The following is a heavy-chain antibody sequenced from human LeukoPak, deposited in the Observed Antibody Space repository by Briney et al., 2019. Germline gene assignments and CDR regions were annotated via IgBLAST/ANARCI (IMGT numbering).Heavy chain of an antibody. CDR1: GGTFSSYA. Sequence: VASVKVSCKASGGTFSSYAIGWVRQAPGQGLEWMGGIIPIFGTANYAQKFQGRVTITTDESTSTAYMELSSLRSEDTAVYYCARGPFVGYSGYDYVDYWGQGTLVTVSS. CDR3: ARGPFVGYSGYDYVDY. CDR2: IIPIFGTA. J-gene: IGHJ4*02. D-gene: IGHD5-12*01. V-gene: IGHV1-69*05.